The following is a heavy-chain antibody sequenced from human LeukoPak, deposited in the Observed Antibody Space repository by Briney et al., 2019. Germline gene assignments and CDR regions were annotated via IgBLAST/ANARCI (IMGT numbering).Heavy chain of an antibody. D-gene: IGHD3-3*01. Sequence: ESGPALVKPTQTLTLTCTFSGFSLSTSGMCVSWIRQPPGKALEWLARIDWDDDKYYSTSLKTRLTISKGTSKNQVVLTMTDMDPVDTATYYCARIRWGKLEWLLDYWGQGTLVTVSS. J-gene: IGHJ4*02. V-gene: IGHV2-70*11. CDR1: GFSLSTSGMC. CDR2: IDWDDDK. CDR3: ARIRWGKLEWLLDY.